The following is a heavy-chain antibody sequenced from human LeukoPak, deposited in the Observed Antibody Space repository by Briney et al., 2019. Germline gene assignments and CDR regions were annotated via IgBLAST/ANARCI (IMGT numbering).Heavy chain of an antibody. Sequence: GESLKISCKGSGYSFSSYWIGWVRQMPGKGPEWKVIIYPGDSDVKYGPSFEGQVTISADKSNTTAYLQWSSLKASDTAVYYCARRSSSGGYYFDYWGQGTLVTVSS. D-gene: IGHD3-16*01. J-gene: IGHJ4*02. CDR1: GYSFSSYW. CDR3: ARRSSSGGYYFDY. CDR2: IYPGDSDV. V-gene: IGHV5-51*01.